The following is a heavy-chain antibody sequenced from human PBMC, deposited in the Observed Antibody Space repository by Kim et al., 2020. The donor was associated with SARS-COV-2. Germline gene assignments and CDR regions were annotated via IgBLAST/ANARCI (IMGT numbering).Heavy chain of an antibody. D-gene: IGHD5-18*01. CDR1: GGSISSSSYY. Sequence: SETLSLTCTVSGGSISSSSYYWGWIRQPPGKGLEWIGSIYYSGSTYYNPSLKSRVTISVDTSKNQFSLKLSSVTAADTAVYYCARLTAGQYYYYYYGMDVWGQGTTVTVSS. CDR2: IYYSGST. J-gene: IGHJ6*02. CDR3: ARLTAGQYYYYYYGMDV. V-gene: IGHV4-39*01.